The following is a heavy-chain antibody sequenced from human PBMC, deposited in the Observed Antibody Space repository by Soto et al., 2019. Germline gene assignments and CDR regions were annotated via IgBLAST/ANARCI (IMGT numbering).Heavy chain of an antibody. CDR1: GGSISSSSYY. J-gene: IGHJ6*03. CDR3: ARQRDDMSSPSYYYYYYMDV. D-gene: IGHD2-2*01. Sequence: SETLSLTCTVSGGSISSSSYYWGWIRQPPGKGLEWIGSIYYSGSTYYNPSLKSRVTISVDTSKNQFSLKLSSVTAADTAVYYCARQRDDMSSPSYYYYYYMDVWGKGTTVTVSS. CDR2: IYYSGST. V-gene: IGHV4-39*01.